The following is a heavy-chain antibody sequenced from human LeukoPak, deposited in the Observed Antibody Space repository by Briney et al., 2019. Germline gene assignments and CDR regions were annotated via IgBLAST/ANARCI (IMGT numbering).Heavy chain of an antibody. CDR2: IYYSGST. CDR1: GGSISSGDYY. V-gene: IGHV4-30-4*01. J-gene: IGHJ4*02. Sequence: SQSLSLTCTVSGGSISSGDYYWSWIRQPPGKGLVWIGYIYYSGSTYYNPSLKSRVTISVDTSKNQFSLKLSSVTAADTAVYYCARTAAGTTGGFDYWGQGTLVTVSS. D-gene: IGHD1-7*01. CDR3: ARTAAGTTGGFDY.